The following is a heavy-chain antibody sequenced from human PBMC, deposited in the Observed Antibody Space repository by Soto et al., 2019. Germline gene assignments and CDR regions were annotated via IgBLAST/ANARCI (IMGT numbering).Heavy chain of an antibody. Sequence: QVQLVESGGGLVKPGGSLRLSCAASGFTFSDYYMSWIRQAPGKGLEWVSYISSSGTTIYYADSVKGRFTISRDNAKNSLYLQMNSLRADDTAVYCCAREFWSSWSRSDSFDIWGQGTMVTVSS. J-gene: IGHJ3*02. CDR2: ISSSGTTI. D-gene: IGHD6-13*01. CDR3: AREFWSSWSRSDSFDI. V-gene: IGHV3-11*01. CDR1: GFTFSDYY.